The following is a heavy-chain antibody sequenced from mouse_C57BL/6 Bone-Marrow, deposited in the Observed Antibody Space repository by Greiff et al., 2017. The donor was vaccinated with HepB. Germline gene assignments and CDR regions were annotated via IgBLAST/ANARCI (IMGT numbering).Heavy chain of an antibody. J-gene: IGHJ2*01. V-gene: IGHV1-26*01. Sequence: EVQLQQSGPELVKPGASVKISCKASGYTFTDYYMNWVKQSHGKSLEWIGDINPNNGGTSYNQKFKGKATLTVDKSSSTAYMERRSLTSEDSAVYYCARSYGYDEDYFDYWGQGTTLTVSS. CDR3: ARSYGYDEDYFDY. CDR1: GYTFTDYY. CDR2: INPNNGGT. D-gene: IGHD2-2*01.